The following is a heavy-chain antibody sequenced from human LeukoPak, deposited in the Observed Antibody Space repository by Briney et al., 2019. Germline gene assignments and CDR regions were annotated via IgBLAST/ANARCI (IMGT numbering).Heavy chain of an antibody. V-gene: IGHV4-34*01. CDR2: INHSGST. D-gene: IGHD5-18*01. J-gene: IGHJ4*02. CDR3: AKAGEQQWLRMHFDN. Sequence: PSETLSLTCAVYGGSFSGYYWSWIRQPPGKGLEWIGGINHSGSTNYNPSLKSRVTISVDTSKNQFSLKLSSVTAEDTAVYYCAKAGEQQWLRMHFDNWGQGTLVTVSS. CDR1: GGSFSGYY.